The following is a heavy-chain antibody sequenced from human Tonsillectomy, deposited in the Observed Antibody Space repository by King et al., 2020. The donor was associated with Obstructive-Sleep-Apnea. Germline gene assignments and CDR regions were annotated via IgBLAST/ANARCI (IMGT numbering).Heavy chain of an antibody. CDR1: GFTFSSYW. Sequence: VQLVESGGGLVQPGGSLRLSCAASGFTFSSYWMSWVRQAPGKGLEWVANIKQDGSEKYYVDSVKGRFTIPRDNAKNSLYLKMNSLRAEDTAVYYCARGVGYSSGWYEYFDYWGQGTLVTVSS. D-gene: IGHD6-19*01. CDR3: ARGVGYSSGWYEYFDY. J-gene: IGHJ4*02. V-gene: IGHV3-7*01. CDR2: IKQDGSEK.